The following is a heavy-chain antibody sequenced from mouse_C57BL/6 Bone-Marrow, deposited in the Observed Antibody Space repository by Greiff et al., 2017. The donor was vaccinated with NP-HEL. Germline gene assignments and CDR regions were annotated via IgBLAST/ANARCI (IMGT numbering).Heavy chain of an antibody. Sequence: EVHLVESGGGLVQPGGSLSLSCAASGFTFTDYYMSWVRQPPGKALEWLGFIRNKANGYTTEYSASVKGRFTISRDNYQSILYLQMNALRAEDSATYYCARSSTMVTTYWYFDVWGTGTTVTVSS. J-gene: IGHJ1*03. CDR2: IRNKANGYTT. V-gene: IGHV7-3*01. D-gene: IGHD2-2*01. CDR1: GFTFTDYY. CDR3: ARSSTMVTTYWYFDV.